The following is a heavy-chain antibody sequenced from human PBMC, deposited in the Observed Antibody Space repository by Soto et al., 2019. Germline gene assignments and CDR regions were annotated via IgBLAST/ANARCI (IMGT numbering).Heavy chain of an antibody. Sequence: QVQLVQSGAEVKKPGASGKVSSKASEYTFTSNDINWVRQATGQGLEWMGWMNPNSGNTVYAQKFQGRVTMTRNTSISTAYMELSSLRSEDTAVYYCARERSYGLDYWGQGTLVTVSS. D-gene: IGHD5-18*01. V-gene: IGHV1-8*01. CDR2: MNPNSGNT. CDR1: EYTFTSND. J-gene: IGHJ4*02. CDR3: ARERSYGLDY.